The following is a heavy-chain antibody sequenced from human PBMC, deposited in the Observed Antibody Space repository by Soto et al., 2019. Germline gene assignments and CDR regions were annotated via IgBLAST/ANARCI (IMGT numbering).Heavy chain of an antibody. D-gene: IGHD6-13*01. J-gene: IGHJ4*02. CDR3: TMITASGTPIDY. CDR1: GGSISSYY. CDR2: IYYSGST. V-gene: IGHV4-59*12. Sequence: SETLSLTCTVSGGSISSYYWSWIRQPPGKGLEWIGYIYYSGSTNYSPSFQGHVTISADKSISTAYLHWSSLKASDTATYYCTMITASGTPIDYWGQGTQVTVSS.